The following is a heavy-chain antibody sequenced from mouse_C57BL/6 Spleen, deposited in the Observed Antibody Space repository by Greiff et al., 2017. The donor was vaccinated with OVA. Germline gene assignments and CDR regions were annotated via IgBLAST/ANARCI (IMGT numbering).Heavy chain of an antibody. J-gene: IGHJ2*01. CDR3: ARHGNYFDY. CDR2: ISSGSSTI. Sequence: EVNVVESGGGLVKPGGSLKLSCAASGFTFSDYGMHWVRQAPEKGLEWVAYISSGSSTIYYADTVKGRFTISRDNAKNTLFLQMTSLRSEDTAMYYCARHGNYFDYWGQGTTLTVSS. CDR1: GFTFSDYG. V-gene: IGHV5-17*01. D-gene: IGHD4-1*01.